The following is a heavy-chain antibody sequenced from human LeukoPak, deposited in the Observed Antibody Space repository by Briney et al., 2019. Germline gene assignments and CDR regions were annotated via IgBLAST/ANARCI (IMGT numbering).Heavy chain of an antibody. CDR3: ARGDYGGNSAWFDP. Sequence: SETLSLTCAVYGGSFSGYYWSWIRQPPGKGLEGIGEINHSGSTNYNPSLKSRVTISVDTSKNQFSLKLSSVTAADTAVYYCARGDYGGNSAWFDPWGQGTLVTVSS. J-gene: IGHJ5*02. CDR2: INHSGST. V-gene: IGHV4-34*01. CDR1: GGSFSGYY. D-gene: IGHD4-23*01.